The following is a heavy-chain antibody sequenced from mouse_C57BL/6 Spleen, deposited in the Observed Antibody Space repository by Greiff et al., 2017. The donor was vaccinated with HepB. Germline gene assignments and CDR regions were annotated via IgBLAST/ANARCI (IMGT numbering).Heavy chain of an antibody. J-gene: IGHJ2*01. CDR2: ISGGGGNT. Sequence: ESGGRSLKPGGSLKLSCAASGLTFSSYTMSWVRQTPEKRLEWVATISGGGGNTYYPDSVKGRFTISRDNAKNTLYLQMSSLRSEDTALYYCAREGDYFDYWGQGTTLTVSS. CDR1: GLTFSSYT. CDR3: AREGDYFDY. V-gene: IGHV5-9*01.